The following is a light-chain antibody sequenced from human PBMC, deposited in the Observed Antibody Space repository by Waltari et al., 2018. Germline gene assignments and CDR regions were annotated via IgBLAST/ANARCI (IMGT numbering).Light chain of an antibody. CDR2: QDT. Sequence: YQQKPGQAPVLVMFQDTKRPSGIPERFSGSKSGNTATLTISGTQATDEADFYCQTWDNSVVVFGGGTKLTVL. CDR3: QTWDNSVVV. J-gene: IGLJ2*01. V-gene: IGLV3-1*01.